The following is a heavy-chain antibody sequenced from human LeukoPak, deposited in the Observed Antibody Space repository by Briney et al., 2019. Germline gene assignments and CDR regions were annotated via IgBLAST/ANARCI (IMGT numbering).Heavy chain of an antibody. D-gene: IGHD3-3*01. V-gene: IGHV3-74*01. CDR1: GFTFSSYW. J-gene: IGHJ4*02. Sequence: GGSLRLSCAASGFTFSSYWMHWVRQAPGKGLVWVSRINPDGSSTNYADSVKGRFTISRDNAKKTLYPQMNSLRAEDTAVYYCASSFTIKDSWGQGTLVTVSS. CDR2: INPDGSST. CDR3: ASSFTIKDS.